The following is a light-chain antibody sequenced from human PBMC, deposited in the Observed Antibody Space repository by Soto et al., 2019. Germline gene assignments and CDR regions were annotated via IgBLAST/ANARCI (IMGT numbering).Light chain of an antibody. V-gene: IGKV3-20*01. Sequence: EIVLTQSPGTLSLSPGERGTLSCRASQSIGDNDLAWYQQKPGQAPRLLIYGASTRATGIPDRFSGSGSGTDFPLTISRLEPEDFAVYYCQQYGSSPHFGGGTKVEIK. CDR2: GAS. J-gene: IGKJ4*01. CDR3: QQYGSSPH. CDR1: QSIGDND.